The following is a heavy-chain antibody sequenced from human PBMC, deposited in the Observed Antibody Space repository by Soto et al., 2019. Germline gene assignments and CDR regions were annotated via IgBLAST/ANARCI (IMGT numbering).Heavy chain of an antibody. CDR3: ARDHNFGFILYAMDV. CDR2: INPSSGRT. D-gene: IGHD2-15*01. V-gene: IGHV1-46*01. J-gene: IGHJ6*02. Sequence: ASVKVSCKASGYTFTSYSMHWVRQAPGQGLEWMGIINPSSGRTSYAQNFQGRVTMTSDTSTSIVYMEMGSLKSEDTAVYYCARDHNFGFILYAMDVWGQGNTVTVSS. CDR1: GYTFTSYS.